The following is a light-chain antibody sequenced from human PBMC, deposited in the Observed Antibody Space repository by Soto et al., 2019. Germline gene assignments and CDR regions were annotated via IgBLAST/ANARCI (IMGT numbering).Light chain of an antibody. V-gene: IGKV1-5*01. J-gene: IGKJ1*01. Sequence: DFQMTQSPSTPSASVGDRVTITCRASQNINNWVAWYQQKPGKAPKFLIYDASTLQRGVSSRFSGSGFGTEFSLTINSLQPDDSGSYYCQHTRTFGQGTKVEVK. CDR1: QNINNW. CDR2: DAS. CDR3: QHTRT.